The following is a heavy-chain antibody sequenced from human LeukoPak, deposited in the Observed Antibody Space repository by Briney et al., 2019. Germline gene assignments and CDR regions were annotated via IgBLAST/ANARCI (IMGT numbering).Heavy chain of an antibody. CDR2: IYYSGST. CDR3: AREVAAPYYYYMDV. CDR1: GGSISSYY. Sequence: PSETLSLTCTVSGGSISSYYWSWIRQPPGKGLEWIGYIYYSGSTNYNPSLKSRVTISVDTSKNQFSLKLSSVTAADTAVYYCAREVAAPYYYYMDVWGKGTTVTVSS. D-gene: IGHD6-13*01. V-gene: IGHV4-59*01. J-gene: IGHJ6*03.